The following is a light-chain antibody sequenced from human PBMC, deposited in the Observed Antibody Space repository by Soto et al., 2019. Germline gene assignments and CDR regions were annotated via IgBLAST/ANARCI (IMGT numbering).Light chain of an antibody. CDR1: QSVSKS. Sequence: ENVLSQSPATVSLSPGERATLSCRASQSVSKSLAWYQQKRGQAPRLFIYGASNRATGIPARFSGSGSGTDFTLTISSLEPEDFAVYYCQQRSNWPPFGQGTK. CDR3: QQRSNWPP. CDR2: GAS. J-gene: IGKJ1*01. V-gene: IGKV3-11*01.